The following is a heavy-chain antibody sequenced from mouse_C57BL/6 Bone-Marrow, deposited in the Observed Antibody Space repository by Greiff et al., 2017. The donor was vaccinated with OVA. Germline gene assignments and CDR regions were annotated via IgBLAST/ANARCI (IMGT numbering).Heavy chain of an antibody. CDR3: ARGVGWLKVLFAY. V-gene: IGHV1-55*01. CDR2: IYPGSGST. J-gene: IGHJ3*01. D-gene: IGHD2-3*01. Sequence: QVQLQQPGAELVKPGASVKMSCKASGYTFTSYWITWVKQRPGQGLEWIGDIYPGSGSTNYNEKFKSKATLTVDTSSSTAYMQLSSLTSEDSAVYYWARGVGWLKVLFAYWGQGTLVTVSA. CDR1: GYTFTSYW.